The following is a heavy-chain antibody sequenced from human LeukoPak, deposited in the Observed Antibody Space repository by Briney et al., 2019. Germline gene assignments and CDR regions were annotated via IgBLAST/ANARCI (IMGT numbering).Heavy chain of an antibody. V-gene: IGHV4-59*01. D-gene: IGHD6-6*01. CDR2: IYHSGST. CDR1: GGSISTYY. Sequence: PSETLSLTCTVSGGSISTYYWNWIRQPPGKGLEWIGYIYHSGSTNYNPSLQNRVTTSVDTSKNQFSLNLNSVTAADTAVYYCARGGAARLHFQNWGQGTLVTVSS. J-gene: IGHJ1*01. CDR3: ARGGAARLHFQN.